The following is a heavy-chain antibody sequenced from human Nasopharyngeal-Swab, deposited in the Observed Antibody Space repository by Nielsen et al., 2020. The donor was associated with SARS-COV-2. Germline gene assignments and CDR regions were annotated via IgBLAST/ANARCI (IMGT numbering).Heavy chain of an antibody. J-gene: IGHJ6*02. CDR3: ARGDFWSGYPPVYYGMDV. CDR2: VFYTGDT. CDR1: GGSVISSDHY. D-gene: IGHD3-3*01. Sequence: SETLSLTCTVSGGSVISSDHYWGWIRQTPGKGLEWIGSVFYTGDTNYNPALKSRVTVSLDTSKNQLSLTLTSVTAADTSVYFCARGDFWSGYPPVYYGMDVWGQGTTVTVSS. V-gene: IGHV4-39*01.